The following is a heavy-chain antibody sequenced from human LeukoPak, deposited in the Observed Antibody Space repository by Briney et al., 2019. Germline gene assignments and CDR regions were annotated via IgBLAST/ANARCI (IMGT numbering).Heavy chain of an antibody. J-gene: IGHJ4*02. CDR2: ISSSGSTI. V-gene: IGHV3-48*03. Sequence: GGSLRLSCAASGFTFSSYWMHWVRQAPGKGLEWVSYISSSGSTIYYADSVKGRFTISRDNAKNSLYLQMNSLRAEDTAVYYCARELIFYSSGSDYWGQGTLVTVSS. D-gene: IGHD6-19*01. CDR3: ARELIFYSSGSDY. CDR1: GFTFSSYW.